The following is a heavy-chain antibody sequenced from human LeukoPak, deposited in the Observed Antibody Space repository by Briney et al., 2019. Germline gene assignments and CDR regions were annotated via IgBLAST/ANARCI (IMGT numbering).Heavy chain of an antibody. Sequence: GGSLRLSCAASGFSFSGDAILWVRQAPGKGLEWVALIWSDGSQTKYAGSVKGRFTVSRDNSKNTAFLQMSGLTVEDTAVYYCAGAAGLGNYLIDYWGQGTLVTVSS. J-gene: IGHJ4*02. V-gene: IGHV3-33*01. CDR3: AGAAGLGNYLIDY. D-gene: IGHD3-16*01. CDR2: IWSDGSQT. CDR1: GFSFSGDA.